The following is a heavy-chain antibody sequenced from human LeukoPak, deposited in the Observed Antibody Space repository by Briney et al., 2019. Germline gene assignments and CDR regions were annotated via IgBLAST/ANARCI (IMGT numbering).Heavy chain of an antibody. CDR3: ASGNYYGDYFDY. Sequence: PGGSLRLSCAASGFTFSDYYMSWIRQAPGKGLEWVSYISSSGSTIYYADSVKGRFTISRDNAKNSLYLQMNNLRAEDTAVYYCASGNYYGDYFDYWGQGTLVTVSS. CDR1: GFTFSDYY. J-gene: IGHJ4*02. V-gene: IGHV3-11*01. D-gene: IGHD1-26*01. CDR2: ISSSGSTI.